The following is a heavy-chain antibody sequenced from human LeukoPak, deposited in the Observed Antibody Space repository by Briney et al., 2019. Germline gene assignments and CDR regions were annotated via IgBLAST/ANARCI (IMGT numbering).Heavy chain of an antibody. V-gene: IGHV4-39*01. D-gene: IGHD4-17*01. Sequence: PSETLSLTCTVSGGSISSSNYYWGWIRQPPGKGLEWIGILYYSGTPYYNPSLRSRVTISVATSKNHFSLNLSSVTAADTAVYYCARHRRGDYRIDYWGQGTLVTVSS. J-gene: IGHJ4*02. CDR1: GGSISSSNYY. CDR3: ARHRRGDYRIDY. CDR2: LYYSGTP.